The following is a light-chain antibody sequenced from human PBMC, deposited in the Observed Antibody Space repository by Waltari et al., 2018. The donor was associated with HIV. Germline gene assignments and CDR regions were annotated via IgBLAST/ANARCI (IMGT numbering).Light chain of an antibody. V-gene: IGLV1-40*01. J-gene: IGLJ2*01. CDR1: SSNIGAAYD. CDR3: QSYPASLTVSLI. CDR2: DNT. Sequence: QSVLTQPPSVSGAPGQRVTISCTGNSSNIGAAYDVHWYQQLPGKAPKLLISDNTNRPSGVPDRFSGSKSGTSASLAITGLRAEDEADYYCQSYPASLTVSLIFGGGTRLTVL.